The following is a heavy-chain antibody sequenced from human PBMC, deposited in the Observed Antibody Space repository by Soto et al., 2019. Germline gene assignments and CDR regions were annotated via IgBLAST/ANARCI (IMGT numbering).Heavy chain of an antibody. J-gene: IGHJ4*02. V-gene: IGHV3-53*01. CDR1: GFTVSTNY. CDR2: LYGGGSA. CDR3: ARCRDGYNYPYYFDY. D-gene: IGHD5-12*01. Sequence: GGSLRLSCAASGFTVSTNYMSWVRQAPGKGLEWVSILYGGGSAYYADSVKGRFTISGDNSKNTVYLQMNSLTAEDSAIYYCARCRDGYNYPYYFDYWGQGTLVTVSS.